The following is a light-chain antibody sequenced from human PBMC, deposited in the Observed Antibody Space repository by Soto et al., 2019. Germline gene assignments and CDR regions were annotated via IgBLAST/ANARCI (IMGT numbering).Light chain of an antibody. CDR1: QDISNY. CDR3: QQYDNLPIT. Sequence: DIQMTQSPSSLSASVGDRVTITCQASQDISNYLNWYQQKPWKAPKLLIYDSSNLETGVPSRFSGSGSGTDFPVTISSLQPEDRATYYGQQYDNLPITFGQGKRLESK. CDR2: DSS. J-gene: IGKJ5*01. V-gene: IGKV1-33*01.